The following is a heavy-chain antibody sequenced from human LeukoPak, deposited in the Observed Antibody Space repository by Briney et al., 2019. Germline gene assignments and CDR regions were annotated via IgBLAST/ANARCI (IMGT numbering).Heavy chain of an antibody. CDR2: IYSGVNT. CDR1: GASVSSASY. J-gene: IGHJ5*02. V-gene: IGHV4-61*01. CDR3: ARSRAFNSGAFDP. D-gene: IGHD1-26*01. Sequence: SETLSLTCTVSGASVSSASYWSWIRQPPGKGVEWIAHIYSGVNTNYNPSLKSRVTISVDTSKNQFSLRLNSVTAAETAVYYCARSRAFNSGAFDPWGQGSLVTVSS.